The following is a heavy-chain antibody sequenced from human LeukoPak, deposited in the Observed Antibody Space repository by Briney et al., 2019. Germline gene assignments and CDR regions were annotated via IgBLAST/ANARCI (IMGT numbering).Heavy chain of an antibody. J-gene: IGHJ4*02. D-gene: IGHD2-2*01. CDR1: GGTFSSYA. Sequence: SVKVSCKASGGTFSSYAISWVRQAPGQGLEWMGGIIPIFGTANYAQKFQGRVTITADESTSTAYMELSSLRSEDTAVYYCARVPAAMEGNYFDYWGQGTLVTVSS. CDR2: IIPIFGTA. V-gene: IGHV1-69*01. CDR3: ARVPAAMEGNYFDY.